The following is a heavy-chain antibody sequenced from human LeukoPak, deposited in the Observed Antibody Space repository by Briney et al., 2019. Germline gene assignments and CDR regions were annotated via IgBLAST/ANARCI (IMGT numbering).Heavy chain of an antibody. CDR3: ARDQRITMVRGVTRWFDP. D-gene: IGHD3-10*01. CDR2: ISSSGSTI. V-gene: IGHV3-21*04. Sequence: GGSLRLSCAASGFTFSSYGMSWVRQAPGKGLEWVSAISSSGSTIYYADSVKGRFTISRDNAKNSLYLQMNSLRAEDTAVYYCARDQRITMVRGVTRWFDPWGQGTLVTVSS. CDR1: GFTFSSYG. J-gene: IGHJ5*02.